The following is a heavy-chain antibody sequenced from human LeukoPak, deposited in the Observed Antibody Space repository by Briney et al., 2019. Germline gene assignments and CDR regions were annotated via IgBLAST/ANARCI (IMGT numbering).Heavy chain of an antibody. V-gene: IGHV4-59*08. CDR1: GGSINSYY. J-gene: IGHJ4*02. CDR3: ATYDNTAFRFDY. Sequence: SETLSLTCTVSGGSINSYYWSWIRQPPGKGLEWIGYIYYSGSTNYNPYLKSRVTISVDTSKNQFSLKLSSVTAADTAVYYCATYDNTAFRFDYWGQGTLVTVSS. CDR2: IYYSGST. D-gene: IGHD3-22*01.